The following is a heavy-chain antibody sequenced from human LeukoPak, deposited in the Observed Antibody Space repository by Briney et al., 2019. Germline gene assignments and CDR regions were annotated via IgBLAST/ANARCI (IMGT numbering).Heavy chain of an antibody. CDR2: IRGDCGST. J-gene: IGHJ4*02. CDR3: AKDYGDYLFDY. Sequence: GGSLSLSCAASGFTLDDYAMHWVRQAPGEGLVWVSLIRGDCGSTYYTDSVKGRFTISRDNRKNSLYLQMNSLRTEHTALYLCAKDYGDYLFDYWARGPLVSVS. CDR1: GFTLDDYA. D-gene: IGHD4-17*01. V-gene: IGHV3-43*02.